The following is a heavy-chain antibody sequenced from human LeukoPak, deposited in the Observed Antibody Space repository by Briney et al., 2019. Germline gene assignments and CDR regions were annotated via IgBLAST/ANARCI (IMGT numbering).Heavy chain of an antibody. CDR3: AKGGGSSSWTNLDY. Sequence: GGSLRLSCAASGFTFNSYAMSWVRQAPGKGLEWVSGISDTGGSTYYADSVKGRFTISRDSSKNTLYLQMNGLRAEDTAVYYCAKGGGSSSWTNLDYWGQGTLVTVSS. D-gene: IGHD6-13*01. CDR2: ISDTGGST. J-gene: IGHJ4*02. V-gene: IGHV3-23*01. CDR1: GFTFNSYA.